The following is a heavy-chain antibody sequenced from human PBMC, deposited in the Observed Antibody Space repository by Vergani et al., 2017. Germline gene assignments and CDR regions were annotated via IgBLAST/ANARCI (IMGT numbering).Heavy chain of an antibody. CDR2: INPSGGST. J-gene: IGHJ5*02. D-gene: IGHD3-10*01. Sequence: QVQLVQSGAEVKKPGASVKVSCKASGYTFTSYYMHWVRQASGQGLEWMGIINPSGGSTSYAQKFQGRVTMTRDTSTSTVYMELSSLRSEDTAVYYCARTYYYGSGRNWFDPWGQGTLVTVSS. CDR1: GYTFTSYY. V-gene: IGHV1-46*03. CDR3: ARTYYYGSGRNWFDP.